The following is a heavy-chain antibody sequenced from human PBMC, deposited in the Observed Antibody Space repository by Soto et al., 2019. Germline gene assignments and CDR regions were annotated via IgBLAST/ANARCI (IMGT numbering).Heavy chain of an antibody. CDR1: GGSISSSKYY. Sequence: SETLSLTCTVSGGSISSSKYYWGWIRQAPGKGLEWIGSIYYSGSTYYNPSLKSRVTISVDTSKNQFSLKLSAMTAADTSFYYCARHGRYYDIGDLTDYWGQGSMVTVSS. CDR2: IYYSGST. D-gene: IGHD3-22*01. J-gene: IGHJ4*02. V-gene: IGHV4-39*01. CDR3: ARHGRYYDIGDLTDY.